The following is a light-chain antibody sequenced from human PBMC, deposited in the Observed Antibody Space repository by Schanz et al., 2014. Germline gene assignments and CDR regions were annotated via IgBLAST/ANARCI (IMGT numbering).Light chain of an antibody. CDR1: SSDVGDYNY. CDR2: DVS. V-gene: IGLV2-11*01. CDR3: QSYDSSLSGYV. J-gene: IGLJ1*01. Sequence: QSALTQPRSVSGSPGQSVTISCTGTSSDVGDYNYVSWYQQHPGKAPKLMIYDVSKRPSGVPDRFSGSKSGNTASLTISGLQAEDEADYYCQSYDSSLSGYVFGTGTKLTVL.